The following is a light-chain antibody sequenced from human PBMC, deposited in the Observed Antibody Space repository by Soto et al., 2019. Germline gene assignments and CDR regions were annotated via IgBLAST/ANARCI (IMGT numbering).Light chain of an antibody. V-gene: IGKV1-5*03. CDR3: QQYNQWLT. CDR1: QTISSW. CDR2: KAS. Sequence: DIQMTQSPSTLSGSVGDRVTITCRASQTISSWLAWYQQKPGKAPKLLIYKASTLKSGVPSRFSGSGSGTEFTLTISSLQPDDFAVYYCQQYNQWLTFGGGTKVESK. J-gene: IGKJ4*01.